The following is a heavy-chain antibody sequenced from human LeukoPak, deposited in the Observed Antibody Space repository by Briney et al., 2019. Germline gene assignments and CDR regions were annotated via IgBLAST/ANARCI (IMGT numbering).Heavy chain of an antibody. CDR3: ARDPRYSGSYYRTDAFDI. D-gene: IGHD1-26*01. Sequence: SETLSLTCTVSGGSISSSSYYWGWIRQPPGKGLEWIGSIYYSGSTYYNPSLKSRVTISVDTSKNQFSLKLSSVTAADTAVYYCARDPRYSGSYYRTDAFDIWGQGTMVTVSS. CDR1: GGSISSSSYY. V-gene: IGHV4-39*07. CDR2: IYYSGST. J-gene: IGHJ3*02.